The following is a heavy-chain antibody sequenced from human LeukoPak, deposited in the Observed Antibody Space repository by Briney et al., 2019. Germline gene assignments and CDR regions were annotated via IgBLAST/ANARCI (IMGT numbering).Heavy chain of an antibody. CDR3: ARGKEMATILYYYGMDV. CDR2: IIPIFGTA. CDR1: GGTFSSYA. J-gene: IGHJ6*02. Sequence: SVKVSCKASGGTFSSYAISWVRQAPGQGLEWMGGIIPIFGTANYAQEFQGRVTITADESTSTAYMELSSLRSEDTAVYYCARGKEMATILYYYGMDVWGQGTTVTVSS. V-gene: IGHV1-69*13. D-gene: IGHD5-24*01.